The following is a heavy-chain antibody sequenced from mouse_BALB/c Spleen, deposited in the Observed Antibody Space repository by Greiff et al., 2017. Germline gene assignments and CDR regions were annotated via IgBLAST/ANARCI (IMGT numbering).Heavy chain of an antibody. CDR3: ARMDDGYYDY. V-gene: IGHV5-17*02. Sequence: EVQVVESGGGLVQPGGSRKLSCAASGFTFSSFGMHWVRQAPEKGLEWVAYISSGSSTIYYADTVKGRFTISRDNPKNTLFLQMTSLRSEDTAMYYCARMDDGYYDYWGQGTTLTVSS. CDR1: GFTFSSFG. D-gene: IGHD2-3*01. J-gene: IGHJ2*01. CDR2: ISSGSSTI.